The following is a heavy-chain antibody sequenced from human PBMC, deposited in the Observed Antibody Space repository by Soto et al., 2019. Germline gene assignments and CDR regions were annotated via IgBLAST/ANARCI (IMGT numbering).Heavy chain of an antibody. Sequence: SETLSLTCTVSGGSISSYYWSWIRQPPGKGLEWIGYIYYSGSTNYNPSLKSRVTISVDTSKNQFSLKLSSVTAADTAVYYCARVGYCTNGVCLDYWGQGTLVTVSS. D-gene: IGHD2-8*01. V-gene: IGHV4-59*01. CDR1: GGSISSYY. CDR3: ARVGYCTNGVCLDY. J-gene: IGHJ4*02. CDR2: IYYSGST.